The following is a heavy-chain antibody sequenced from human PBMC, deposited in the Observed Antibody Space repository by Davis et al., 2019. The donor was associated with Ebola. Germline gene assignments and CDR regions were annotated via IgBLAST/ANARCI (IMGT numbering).Heavy chain of an antibody. Sequence: GESLKISCVVSGISLKSCAMSWVRQAPGKGLECVSGIGSDSGTHYAHSVKGRFTISRDDSKNTLYLQMNSLRGEDTAIYYCAKDLLWWSASDVWGQGTTVTVS. CDR3: AKDLLWWSASDV. CDR2: IGSDSGT. J-gene: IGHJ6*02. CDR1: GISLKSCA. V-gene: IGHV3-23*01. D-gene: IGHD2-8*02.